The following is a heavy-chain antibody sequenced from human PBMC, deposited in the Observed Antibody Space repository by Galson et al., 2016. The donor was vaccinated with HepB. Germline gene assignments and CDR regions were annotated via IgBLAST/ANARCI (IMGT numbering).Heavy chain of an antibody. CDR3: ASGMLYYTDAAFDP. CDR2: FDPEDGEI. CDR1: GYSLSELS. V-gene: IGHV1-24*01. Sequence: SVKVSCKVSGYSLSELSIHWVRQAPGKGLEWMGGFDPEDGEIAYAKKIQGRVTMTEDTSADTAYMELSSLRSEDTAVYYCASGMLYYTDAAFDPWGQGTMVTVSS. D-gene: IGHD3-10*01. J-gene: IGHJ3*01.